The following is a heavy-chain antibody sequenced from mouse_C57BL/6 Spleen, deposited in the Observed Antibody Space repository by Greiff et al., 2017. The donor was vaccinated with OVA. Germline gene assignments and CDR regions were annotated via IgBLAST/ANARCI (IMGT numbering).Heavy chain of an antibody. D-gene: IGHD1-1*01. CDR2: ISDGGSYT. J-gene: IGHJ4*01. Sequence: EVHLVESGGGLVKPGGSLKLSCAASGFTFSSYAMSWVRQTPEKRLEWVATISDGGSYTYYPDNVKGRFTISRDNAKNNLYLQMSHLKSEDTAMYYCARVTTVVEGAMDYWGQGTSVTVSS. V-gene: IGHV5-4*01. CDR1: GFTFSSYA. CDR3: ARVTTVVEGAMDY.